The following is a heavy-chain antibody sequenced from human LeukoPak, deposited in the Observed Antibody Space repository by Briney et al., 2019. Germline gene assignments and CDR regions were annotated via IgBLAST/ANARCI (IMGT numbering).Heavy chain of an antibody. CDR3: ARAVLLWFGELFDWFDP. Sequence: ASVKVSCKASGYTFTGYYMHWVRQAPGQGLEWMGWINPNSGGTNYVQKFQGRVTMTRDTSISTAYMELSRLRSDDTAVYYCARAVLLWFGELFDWFDPWGQGTLVTVSS. V-gene: IGHV1-2*02. D-gene: IGHD3-10*01. CDR1: GYTFTGYY. CDR2: INPNSGGT. J-gene: IGHJ5*02.